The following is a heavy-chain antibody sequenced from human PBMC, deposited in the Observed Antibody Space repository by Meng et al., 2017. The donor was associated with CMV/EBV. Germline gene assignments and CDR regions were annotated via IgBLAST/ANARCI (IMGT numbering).Heavy chain of an antibody. CDR1: GFTFSSYW. V-gene: IGHV3-74*01. Sequence: GESLKIACAASGFTFSSYWMHWVRQAPGKGLGWVSRINIDGSSTSYADSVKGRFTISRDNAKNTLYLQMNSLRAEDTAVYYCARGGGDYSGYDWEADYWGQGTLVTVSS. J-gene: IGHJ4*02. CDR3: ARGGGDYSGYDWEADY. D-gene: IGHD5-12*01. CDR2: INIDGSST.